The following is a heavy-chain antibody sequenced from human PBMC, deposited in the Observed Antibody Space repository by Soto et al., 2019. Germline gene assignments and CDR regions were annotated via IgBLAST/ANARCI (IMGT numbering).Heavy chain of an antibody. V-gene: IGHV3-30*18. CDR1: GFSFSNCG. CDR3: VKGSEVARQELDY. CDR2: ISSDGSDK. D-gene: IGHD2-15*01. Sequence: QVQLVESGGGVVQPGRSLRLSCAASGFSFSNCGMHWVRQAPGKGLEWVAAISSDGSDKYYSESVKGRFTISRDNSKNPLLLQMNSLRVEDTAVYYCVKGSEVARQELDYWGQGTLVTVSS. J-gene: IGHJ4*02.